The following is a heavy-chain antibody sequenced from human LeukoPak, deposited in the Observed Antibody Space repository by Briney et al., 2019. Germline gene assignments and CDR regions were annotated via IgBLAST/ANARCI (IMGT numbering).Heavy chain of an antibody. CDR1: GYTFTSYG. CDR3: ARRNYDILTGYSFHFDY. CDR2: ISAYNGNT. V-gene: IGHV1-18*01. Sequence: ASVKVSCKASGYTFTSYGISWVRQAPGQGLECMGWISAYNGNTNCAQKLQGRVTMTTDTSTSTAYMELRSLRSDDTAVYYCARRNYDILTGYSFHFDYWGQGTLVTVSS. J-gene: IGHJ4*02. D-gene: IGHD3-9*01.